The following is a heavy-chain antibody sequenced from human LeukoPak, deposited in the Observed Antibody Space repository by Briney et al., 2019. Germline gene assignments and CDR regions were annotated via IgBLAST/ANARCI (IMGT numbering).Heavy chain of an antibody. Sequence: SETLSLTCAVYGGSFSGYYWSWIRQPPGKGLEWIGEINHSGSTNYNPSLKSRVTISVDTSKNHFSLKLSSVTAADTAVYYCARGLRRYFGWPLRWFDPWGQGTLVTVSS. CDR1: GGSFSGYY. V-gene: IGHV4-34*01. J-gene: IGHJ5*02. CDR2: INHSGST. D-gene: IGHD3-9*01. CDR3: ARGLRRYFGWPLRWFDP.